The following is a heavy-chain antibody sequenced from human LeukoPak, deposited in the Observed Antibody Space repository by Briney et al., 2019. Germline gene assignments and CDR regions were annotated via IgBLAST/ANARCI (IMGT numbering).Heavy chain of an antibody. D-gene: IGHD2-21*02. CDR2: IIPIFGTA. J-gene: IGHJ6*03. CDR3: ARAGAGDPDPYYYYYYMDV. V-gene: IGHV1-69*06. CDR1: GGTFSSYA. Sequence: ASVKVSCKASGGTFSSYAISWVRQAPGQGLEWMGGIIPIFGTANYAQKFQGRVTITADKSTSTAYMELSSLRSEDTAVYYCARAGAGDPDPYYYYYYMDVWGKGTTVTVSS.